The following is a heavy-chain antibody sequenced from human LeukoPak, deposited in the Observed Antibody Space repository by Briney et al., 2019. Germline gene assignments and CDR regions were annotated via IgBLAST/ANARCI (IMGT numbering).Heavy chain of an antibody. Sequence: GRSLRLSCAASGFTFSSYGMHWVRQAPGKGLEWVAVICYDGSNKYYADSVKGRFTISRANSKNTLYLQMNSLGAEETAVYCCARDRKQVGGGYCYYYMDVWGKGTTVTVSS. CDR1: GFTFSSYG. CDR3: ARDRKQVGGGYCYYYMDV. J-gene: IGHJ6*03. CDR2: ICYDGSNK. V-gene: IGHV3-33*01. D-gene: IGHD6-13*01.